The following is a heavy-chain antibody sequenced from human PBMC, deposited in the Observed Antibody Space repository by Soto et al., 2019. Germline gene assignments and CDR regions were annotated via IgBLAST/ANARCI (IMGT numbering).Heavy chain of an antibody. CDR1: GFTFSSYW. V-gene: IGHV3-7*04. J-gene: IGHJ6*02. CDR2: IKQDGSEK. CDR3: TGAAACTLYHYYHGMDV. Sequence: GGSLRLSCAASGFTFSSYWMSWVRQAPGKGLEWVANIKQDGSEKYYVDSVKGRFTISRDNAKNSLYLQMNSLRAEDTAVYYCTGAAACTLYHYYHGMDVWGQGTTVTVSS. D-gene: IGHD6-13*01.